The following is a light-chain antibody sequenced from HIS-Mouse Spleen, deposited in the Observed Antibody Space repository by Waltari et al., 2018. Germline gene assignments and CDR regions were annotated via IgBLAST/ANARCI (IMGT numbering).Light chain of an antibody. CDR3: SSYAGSNNLV. V-gene: IGLV2-8*01. CDR2: EVS. CDR1: SSAVGGYHY. J-gene: IGLJ2*01. Sequence: QSALTQPPSASGSPGQSVTISCTGTSSAVGGYHYVSCDQQPPGKAPKLMIYEVSKRPSGVPDRFSGSKSGNTASLTVSGLQAEDEADYYCSSYAGSNNLVFGGGTKLTVL.